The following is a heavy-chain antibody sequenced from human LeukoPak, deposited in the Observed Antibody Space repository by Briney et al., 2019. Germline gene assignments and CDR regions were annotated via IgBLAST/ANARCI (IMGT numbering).Heavy chain of an antibody. Sequence: SETLSLTCAVYGGSFSDYYWNWIRQPPGKGLEWIGEINHSESTNYNPSLKSRVTISVDTSKNQFSLKVSSVTAADTAVYYCARDLTGSLGPNDAFDIWGQGTMVTVSS. V-gene: IGHV4-34*01. CDR1: GGSFSDYY. CDR2: INHSEST. J-gene: IGHJ3*02. CDR3: ARDLTGSLGPNDAFDI. D-gene: IGHD2-15*01.